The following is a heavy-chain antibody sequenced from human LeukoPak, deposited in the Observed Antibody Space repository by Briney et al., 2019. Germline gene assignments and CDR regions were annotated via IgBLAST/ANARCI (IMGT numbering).Heavy chain of an antibody. D-gene: IGHD6-19*01. J-gene: IGHJ4*02. CDR2: ISISANT. CDR3: AKDHDSTGLFQDRDY. V-gene: IGHV3-23*01. Sequence: GRSLTLSCAASGFTFSRYAMNWVRQAPGKGLEWVSTISISANTHYADSVKGRFTISRDNSKSTLYLQMNSLRAEDTAIYYCAKDHDSTGLFQDRDYWGQGTQVTISS. CDR1: GFTFSRYA.